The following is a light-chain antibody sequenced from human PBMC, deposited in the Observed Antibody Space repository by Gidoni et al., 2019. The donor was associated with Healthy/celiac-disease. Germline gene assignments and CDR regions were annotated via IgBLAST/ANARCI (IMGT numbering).Light chain of an antibody. CDR3: QQYGSSTWT. CDR1: QSVSSSY. Sequence: EIVLTQSPGTLSLSPGERATLSCRASQSVSSSYLAWYQQKPGPAPRLLIYGASSRATGIPDRFSGSGSGTDFTLTISRLEPEDFAVYYCQQYGSSTWTFXXXTKVEIK. CDR2: GAS. V-gene: IGKV3-20*01. J-gene: IGKJ1*01.